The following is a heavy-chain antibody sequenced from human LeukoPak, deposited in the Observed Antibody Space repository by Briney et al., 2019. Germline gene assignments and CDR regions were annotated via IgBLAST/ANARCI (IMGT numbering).Heavy chain of an antibody. Sequence: SETLSLTCAVYGGSFSGYYWSWIRQPPGKGLEWIGEINHSGGTNYNPSLKSRVTISVDTSKNQFSLKLSSVTAADTAVYYCVRLRCTSTSCFFDYWGQGTLVTVSS. CDR3: VRLRCTSTSCFFDY. CDR1: GGSFSGYY. J-gene: IGHJ4*02. V-gene: IGHV4-34*01. CDR2: INHSGGT. D-gene: IGHD2-2*01.